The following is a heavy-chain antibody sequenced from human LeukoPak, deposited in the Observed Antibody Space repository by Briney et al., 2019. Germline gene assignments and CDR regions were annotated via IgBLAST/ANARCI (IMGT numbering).Heavy chain of an antibody. CDR2: INHSGST. CDR1: GGSFSGYY. D-gene: IGHD2-2*01. CDR3: ASINMDAPGWLDP. V-gene: IGHV4-34*01. J-gene: IGHJ5*02. Sequence: SETLSLTCAVHGGSFSGYYWSWVRQPPGKGLEWIGEINHSGSTNYNPSLKRRVTISVDTSQKQCSRTRSSVTAADTAVYYCASINMDAPGWLDPWGQGTLVTVSS.